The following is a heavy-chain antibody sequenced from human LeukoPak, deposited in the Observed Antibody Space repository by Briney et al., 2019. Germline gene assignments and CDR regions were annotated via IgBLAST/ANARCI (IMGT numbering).Heavy chain of an antibody. V-gene: IGHV1-69*01. D-gene: IGHD5-24*01. CDR3: AREKDGYNCAFDI. Sequence: SVKVSCKASGGTFSSYAISWVRQAPGQGLEWMGGIIPIFGTANYARKFQGRVTITADESTSTAYMELSSLRSEDTAVYYCAREKDGYNCAFDIWGQGTMVTVSS. J-gene: IGHJ3*02. CDR1: GGTFSSYA. CDR2: IIPIFGTA.